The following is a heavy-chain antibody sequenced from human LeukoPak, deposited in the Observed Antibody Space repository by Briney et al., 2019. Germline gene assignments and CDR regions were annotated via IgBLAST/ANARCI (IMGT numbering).Heavy chain of an antibody. D-gene: IGHD3-10*01. CDR1: GGSIGGYY. J-gene: IGHJ5*02. Sequence: SETLSLTCTVSGGSIGGYYWSWLRQPPGKGLEWIGYIYYTGNTNNSPSLNSRATISVDTSKNQFSLKLRYVTAADAAFYYCARHYDSGKPWFDLWGQGTLVTVSS. CDR2: IYYTGNT. CDR3: ARHYDSGKPWFDL. V-gene: IGHV4-59*08.